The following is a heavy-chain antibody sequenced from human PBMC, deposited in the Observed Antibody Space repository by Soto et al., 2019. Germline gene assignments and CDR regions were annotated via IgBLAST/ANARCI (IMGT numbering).Heavy chain of an antibody. CDR2: ISIDGSKK. CDR3: ARVSSSSPVYYFDY. J-gene: IGHJ4*02. D-gene: IGHD6-6*01. CDR1: GFTFVSYP. Sequence: QVQLVESGGGGVQPGGSLRLSGAASGFTFVSYPWHWVGRAQAKGLGGVAVISIDGSKKYYADSVKGRFTISRDNSKNTLYLQMNSLRAEDTAVYYCARVSSSSPVYYFDYWGQGTLVTVSS. V-gene: IGHV3-30-3*01.